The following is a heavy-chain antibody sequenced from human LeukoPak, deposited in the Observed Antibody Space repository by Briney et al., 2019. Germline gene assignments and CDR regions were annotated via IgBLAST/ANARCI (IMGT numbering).Heavy chain of an antibody. J-gene: IGHJ4*02. V-gene: IGHV3-23*01. CDR3: AKDECLHCSSTSCQPPDY. Sequence: GVSLSLSCAASGFTFSSYSMSWVRQAPAHGLEWVSAIGGSGGSTYYAESVKGRFTISRDNSKNTLYLQMNSLRAADTAVYYCAKDECLHCSSTSCQPPDYWGQGTPVTVSS. D-gene: IGHD2-2*01. CDR2: IGGSGGST. CDR1: GFTFSSYS.